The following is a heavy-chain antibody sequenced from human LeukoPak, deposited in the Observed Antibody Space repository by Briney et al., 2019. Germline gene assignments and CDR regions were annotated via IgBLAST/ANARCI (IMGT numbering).Heavy chain of an antibody. D-gene: IGHD6-19*01. CDR2: INQDGSEK. V-gene: IGHV3-7*01. J-gene: IGHJ4*02. CDR1: GFTFDTYW. Sequence: GGSLRLSCAASGFTFDTYWMSWVRQAPGKGLEWVANINQDGSEKYCVDSVKGRFTISRDNAKNSLYLQMNSLRAEDTAVYYCAKGEAVADYWGQGTLVTVSS. CDR3: AKGEAVADY.